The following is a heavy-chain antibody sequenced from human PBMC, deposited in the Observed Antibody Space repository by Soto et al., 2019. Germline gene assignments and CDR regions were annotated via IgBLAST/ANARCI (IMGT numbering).Heavy chain of an antibody. CDR2: IIPIFGTA. CDR3: ARDREWELPGWTAFDI. V-gene: IGHV1-69*13. J-gene: IGHJ3*02. CDR1: GGTFSSYA. Sequence: GASVKVSCKASGGTFSSYAISWVRQAPGQGLEWMGGIIPIFGTANYAQKFQGRVTITADESTSTAYMELSSLRSEDTAVYYCARDREWELPGWTAFDIWGQGTMVTVSS. D-gene: IGHD1-26*01.